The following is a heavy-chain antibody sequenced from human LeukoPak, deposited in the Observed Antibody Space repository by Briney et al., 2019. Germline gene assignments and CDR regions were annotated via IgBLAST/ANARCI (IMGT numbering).Heavy chain of an antibody. Sequence: ASVKVSCKASGYTFTRNFMHWVRQAPGQGLEWMGWINPNSGGTNYAQKFQGRVTMTRDTSISTAYMELSRLRSDDTAVYYCATSRTTDYYYGMDVWGQGTTVTVSS. CDR3: ATSRTTDYYYGMDV. D-gene: IGHD2/OR15-2a*01. J-gene: IGHJ6*02. CDR1: GYTFTRNF. CDR2: INPNSGGT. V-gene: IGHV1-2*02.